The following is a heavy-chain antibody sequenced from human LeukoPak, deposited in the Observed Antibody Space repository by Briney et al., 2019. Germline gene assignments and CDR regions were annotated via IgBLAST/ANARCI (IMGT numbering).Heavy chain of an antibody. CDR2: ISGSDGTT. CDR1: GFTFSSYA. Sequence: GGSLRLSCAASGFTFSSYAMNWVRQAPGKGLEWVSIISGSDGTTYYADSVKGRFTISRDNSKNTLYLQMSSLRAEDTAVYYCAKEGGYDTLYYFDYWGQGTLVTVSS. CDR3: AKEGGYDTLYYFDY. V-gene: IGHV3-23*01. J-gene: IGHJ4*02. D-gene: IGHD5-12*01.